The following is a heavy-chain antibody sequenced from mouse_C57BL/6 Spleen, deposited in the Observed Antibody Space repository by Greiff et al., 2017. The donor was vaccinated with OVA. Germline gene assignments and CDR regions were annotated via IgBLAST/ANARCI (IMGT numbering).Heavy chain of an antibody. CDR1: GFTFSSYA. CDR2: ISDGGSYT. J-gene: IGHJ4*01. Sequence: EVHLVESGGGLVKPGGSLKLSCAASGFTFSSYAMSWVRQTPEKRLEWVATISDGGSYTYYPDNVKGRFTISRDNAKNNLYLQMSHLKSEDTAMYYCAREDYYSNYWAMDYWGQGTSVTVSS. CDR3: AREDYYSNYWAMDY. V-gene: IGHV5-4*01. D-gene: IGHD2-5*01.